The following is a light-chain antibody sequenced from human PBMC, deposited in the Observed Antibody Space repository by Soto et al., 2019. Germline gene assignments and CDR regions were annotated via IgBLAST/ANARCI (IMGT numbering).Light chain of an antibody. V-gene: IGLV4-69*01. CDR3: QTWGTGIVV. Sequence: QLVLTQSPSAAASLGASVKLTCTLSSGHSSYAIAWHQQQPEKGPRYLMKFNSDGSHSKGDGIPDRFSGSSSGAERYLTISSLQSEDEADYYCQTWGTGIVVFGGGTNLTVL. CDR2: FNSDGSH. CDR1: SGHSSYA. J-gene: IGLJ2*01.